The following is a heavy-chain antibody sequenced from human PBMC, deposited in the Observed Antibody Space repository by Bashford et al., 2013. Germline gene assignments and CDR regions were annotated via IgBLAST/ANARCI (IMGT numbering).Heavy chain of an antibody. CDR1: GGSISSYY. Sequence: SETLSLTCTVSGGSISSYYWSWIRQPPGKGLEWIGEINHSGSTNYNPSLKSRVTISVDTSKNQFSLKLSSVTAADTAVYYCARHRLRRGARFDWFDPWGQGTLVTVSS. D-gene: IGHD1-26*01. J-gene: IGHJ5*02. CDR3: ARHRLRRGARFDWFDP. V-gene: IGHV4-34*01. CDR2: INHSGST.